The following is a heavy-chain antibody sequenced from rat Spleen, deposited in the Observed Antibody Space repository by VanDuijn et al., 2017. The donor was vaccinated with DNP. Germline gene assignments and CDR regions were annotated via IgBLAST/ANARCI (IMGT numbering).Heavy chain of an antibody. CDR3: ARRRLPYWYFDF. D-gene: IGHD1-4*01. CDR2: INTGSGGT. CDR1: GYTFTTYY. Sequence: QVQLRQSGAEPAKPGSSVMISCRASGYTFTTYYISWIKQTTGQDREYIGYINTGSGGTNYNDKFKGKATLTVDKSSSTAFMQLSSLTPDDSAVYYCARRRLPYWYFDFWGPGTMVTVSS. J-gene: IGHJ1*01. V-gene: IGHV1-43*01.